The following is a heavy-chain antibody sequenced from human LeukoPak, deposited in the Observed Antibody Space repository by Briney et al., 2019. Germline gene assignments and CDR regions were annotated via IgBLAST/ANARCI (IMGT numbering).Heavy chain of an antibody. D-gene: IGHD5-24*01. CDR1: GGSISSSSYY. Sequence: PSETLSLTCTVSGGSISSSSYYWGWIRQPPGKGLEWIGSIYYSGSTYYNPSLKSRVTISVDTSKNQFSLKLSSVTAADTAVYYCARREMATISDFDYWGQGTLVTVSS. V-gene: IGHV4-39*01. CDR2: IYYSGST. CDR3: ARREMATISDFDY. J-gene: IGHJ4*02.